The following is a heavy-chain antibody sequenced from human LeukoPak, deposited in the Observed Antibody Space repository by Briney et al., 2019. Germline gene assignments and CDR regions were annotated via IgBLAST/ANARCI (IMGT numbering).Heavy chain of an antibody. V-gene: IGHV1-69*04. CDR1: GGTFSSYA. D-gene: IGHD3-9*01. J-gene: IGHJ4*02. Sequence: ASVKVSCKASGGTFSSYAISWVRQAPGQGLEWMGRIIPILSIANYAQKFQGRVTITADKSTSTAYMELSSLRSEDTAVYYCARDRSGYYDILNPLDYWGQGTLVTVSS. CDR3: ARDRSGYYDILNPLDY. CDR2: IIPILSIA.